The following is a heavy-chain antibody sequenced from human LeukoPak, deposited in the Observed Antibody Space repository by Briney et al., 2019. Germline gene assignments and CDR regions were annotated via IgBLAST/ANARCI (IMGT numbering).Heavy chain of an antibody. CDR3: AKDRGGSSELGDAFDV. CDR2: ISRSSSYI. Sequence: GGSLRLSCAASGFTFSIYSMNWVRQAPGKGLEWVSSISRSSSYIYYADSVKGRFTISRDNARNSLYLQMNSLRVEDTALYYCAKDRGGSSELGDAFDVWGQGTMVRVSS. J-gene: IGHJ3*01. V-gene: IGHV3-21*04. D-gene: IGHD1-26*01. CDR1: GFTFSIYS.